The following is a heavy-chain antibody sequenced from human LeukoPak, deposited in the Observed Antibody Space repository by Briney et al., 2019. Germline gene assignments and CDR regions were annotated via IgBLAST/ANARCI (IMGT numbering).Heavy chain of an antibody. CDR2: IYYSGST. CDR1: GGSISSYY. J-gene: IGHJ5*01. V-gene: IGHV4-59*01. Sequence: ASETLSLTCTVSGGSISSYYWSWIRQPPGKGPEWIGYIYYSGSTNYNPSLKSRVTISVDTSKNQFSLKLSSVTAADTAVYYCARDRDYGDYGFDCWGQGTLVTVSS. D-gene: IGHD4-17*01. CDR3: ARDRDYGDYGFDC.